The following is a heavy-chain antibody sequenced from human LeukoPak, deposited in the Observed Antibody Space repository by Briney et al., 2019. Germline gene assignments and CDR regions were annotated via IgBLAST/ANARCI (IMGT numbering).Heavy chain of an antibody. Sequence: SETLSLTCAVYGGSFSGYYWSWIRQPAGKGLEWIGRIYTSGSTNYNPSLKSRVTMSVDTSKNQFSLKLSSVTAADTAVYYCARDKRGATVTPYYYYGMDVWGQGTTVTVSS. D-gene: IGHD4-17*01. CDR3: ARDKRGATVTPYYYYGMDV. CDR2: IYTSGST. J-gene: IGHJ6*02. CDR1: GGSFSGYY. V-gene: IGHV4-4*07.